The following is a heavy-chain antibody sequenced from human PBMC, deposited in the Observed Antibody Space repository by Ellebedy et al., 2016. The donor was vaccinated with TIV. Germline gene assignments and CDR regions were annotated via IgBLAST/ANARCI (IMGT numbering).Heavy chain of an antibody. CDR2: IWYDGSNK. Sequence: GESLKISXAASGFTFSSYGMHWVRQAPGKGLEWVAVIWYDGSNKYYADSVKGRFTICRDNSKNTLYLQMNSLRAEDTAVYYCARDKASRYYYDSVAPWYFDYWGQGTLVTVSS. J-gene: IGHJ4*02. CDR3: ARDKASRYYYDSVAPWYFDY. D-gene: IGHD3-22*01. V-gene: IGHV3-33*01. CDR1: GFTFSSYG.